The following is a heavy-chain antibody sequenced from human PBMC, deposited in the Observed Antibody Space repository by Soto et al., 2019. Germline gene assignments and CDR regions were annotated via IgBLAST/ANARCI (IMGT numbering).Heavy chain of an antibody. J-gene: IGHJ4*02. CDR2: IKQDGSEK. CDR1: GFTFSSYW. D-gene: IGHD1-26*01. CDR3: ARGGGSDIRTYYFDY. Sequence: GGSLRLSCAASGFTFSSYWMSWVRQAPGKGLEWVANIKQDGSEKYYVDSVKGLFTISRDNAKNSLYLQMNSLRAEDTAVYYCARGGGSDIRTYYFDYWGQGTLVTVSS. V-gene: IGHV3-7*05.